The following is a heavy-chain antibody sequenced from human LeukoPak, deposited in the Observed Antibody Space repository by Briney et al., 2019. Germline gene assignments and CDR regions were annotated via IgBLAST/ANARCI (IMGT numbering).Heavy chain of an antibody. CDR3: AKIRVRYYYDSSGSGAFDY. D-gene: IGHD3-22*01. CDR2: ISGSGGST. Sequence: PGGSLRLSCAASGFTFSSYAMSWVRQAPGKGLEWVSAISGSGGSTYYADSVKGRFTISRDDSKNTLYLQMNSLRAEDTAVYYCAKIRVRYYYDSSGSGAFDYWGQGTLVTVSS. V-gene: IGHV3-23*01. CDR1: GFTFSSYA. J-gene: IGHJ4*02.